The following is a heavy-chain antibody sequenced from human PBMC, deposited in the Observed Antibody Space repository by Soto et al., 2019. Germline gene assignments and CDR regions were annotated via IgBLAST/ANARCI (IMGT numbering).Heavy chain of an antibody. CDR2: ISSSSSSI. CDR1: GFTFGDYA. Sequence: PGGSLRLSCAASGFTFGDYAMHWVRQAQGKGLEWVSDISSSSSSIYYADSVKGRFTISRDNAKNSLYLQMNSLRAEDTAVYYCARAHYDFWSGYGYYFDYWGQGTLVTVSS. CDR3: ARAHYDFWSGYGYYFDY. V-gene: IGHV3-48*01. D-gene: IGHD3-3*01. J-gene: IGHJ4*02.